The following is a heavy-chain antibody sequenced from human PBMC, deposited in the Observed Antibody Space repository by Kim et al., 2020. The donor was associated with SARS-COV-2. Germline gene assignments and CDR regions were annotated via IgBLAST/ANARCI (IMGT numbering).Heavy chain of an antibody. V-gene: IGHV1-3*01. CDR3: ARGFLEWLLSLDYYYYGMDV. D-gene: IGHD3-3*01. Sequence: SVKVSCKASGYTFTSYAMHWVRQAPGQRLEWMGWINAGNGNTKYSQKFQGRVTITRDTSASTAYMELSSLRSEDTAVYYCARGFLEWLLSLDYYYYGMDVWGQGTTVTVSS. J-gene: IGHJ6*02. CDR1: GYTFTSYA. CDR2: INAGNGNT.